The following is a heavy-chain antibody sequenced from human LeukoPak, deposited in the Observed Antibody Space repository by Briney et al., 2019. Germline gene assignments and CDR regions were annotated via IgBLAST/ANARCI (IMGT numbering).Heavy chain of an antibody. D-gene: IGHD7-27*01. Sequence: GGSLRLSCAASGFTFSSSWMHWVRQAPGKGLVWVSRMNSDGSITTYADSVKGRFTISRDNAKNTLYLQVNSLRTEDTALYYCVRSLNGDKDYWGQGALVTVSS. CDR3: VRSLNGDKDY. V-gene: IGHV3-74*01. J-gene: IGHJ4*02. CDR2: MNSDGSIT. CDR1: GFTFSSSW.